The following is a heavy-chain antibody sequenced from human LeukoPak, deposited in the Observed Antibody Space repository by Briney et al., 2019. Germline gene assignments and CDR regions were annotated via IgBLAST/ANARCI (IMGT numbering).Heavy chain of an antibody. V-gene: IGHV3-23*01. CDR2: ISSTGGST. J-gene: IGHJ4*02. CDR1: GFTFSSYA. CDR3: AKRDLPY. Sequence: GGSLRLSCAASGFTFSSYAMSLVRQAPGKGLEWVSTISSTGGSTYYAGSVKGRFTISRDSSKNTLYLQMTTLRADDTAVYYCAKRDLPYWGQGTLVTVSS.